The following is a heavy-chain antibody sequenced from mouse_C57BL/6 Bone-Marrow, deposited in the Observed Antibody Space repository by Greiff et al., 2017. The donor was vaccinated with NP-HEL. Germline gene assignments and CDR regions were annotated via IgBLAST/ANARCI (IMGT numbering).Heavy chain of an antibody. CDR3: ARGDYCGSSSHWYFDV. J-gene: IGHJ1*03. CDR2: ISSGGSYT. CDR1: GFTFSSYG. V-gene: IGHV5-6*01. D-gene: IGHD1-1*01. Sequence: EVKLMESGGDLVKPGGSLKLSCAASGFTFSSYGMSWVRQTPDKRLEWVATISSGGSYTYYPDSVKGRFTISRDNAKNTLYLQMSSLKSEDTAMYYCARGDYCGSSSHWYFDVWGTGTTVTVSS.